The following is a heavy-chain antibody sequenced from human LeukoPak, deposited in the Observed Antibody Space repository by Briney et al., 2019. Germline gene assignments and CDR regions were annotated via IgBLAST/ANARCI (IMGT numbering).Heavy chain of an antibody. V-gene: IGHV3-7*03. CDR3: GRQYSDGFIDY. CDR1: GFTFSSYW. Sequence: GGSLRLSCAASGFTFSSYWMSWVRQAPGKGLEWVANIKQDGSEKYYVDSVKGRFTISRDNAKNSLYLQMNSLRAEDTAVYYCGRQYSDGFIDYWGQGTLVTVSS. D-gene: IGHD5-18*01. CDR2: IKQDGSEK. J-gene: IGHJ4*02.